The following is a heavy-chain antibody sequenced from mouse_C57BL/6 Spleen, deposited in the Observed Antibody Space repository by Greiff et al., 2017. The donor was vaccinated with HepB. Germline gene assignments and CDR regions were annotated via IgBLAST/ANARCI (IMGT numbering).Heavy chain of an antibody. V-gene: IGHV1-52*01. CDR1: GYTFTRYW. Sequence: QVQLQQPGAELVRPGSSVKLSCKASGYTFTRYWMHWVKQRPIQGLEWIGNIDPSDSETHYNQKFKDKATLTVDKSSSTAYMQLSSLTSEDSAVYYCATRYDYDGGAWFAYWGQGTLVTVSA. CDR2: IDPSDSET. J-gene: IGHJ3*01. CDR3: ATRYDYDGGAWFAY. D-gene: IGHD2-4*01.